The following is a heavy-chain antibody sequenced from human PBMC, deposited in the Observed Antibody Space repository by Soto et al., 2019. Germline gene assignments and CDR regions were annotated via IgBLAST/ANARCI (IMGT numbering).Heavy chain of an antibody. J-gene: IGHJ4*02. CDR2: VSYDGSSQ. D-gene: IGHD6-19*01. V-gene: IGHV3-30*18. Sequence: GGSLRLSCAASGFTFNKHGMHWVRQAPGKGLEWVAVVSYDGSSQYYADSVKGRFTISRDNSKNMVYLQMTTLRREDAAVYYCAKAHGYSSGWRADSWGQGTRVTVSS. CDR1: GFTFNKHG. CDR3: AKAHGYSSGWRADS.